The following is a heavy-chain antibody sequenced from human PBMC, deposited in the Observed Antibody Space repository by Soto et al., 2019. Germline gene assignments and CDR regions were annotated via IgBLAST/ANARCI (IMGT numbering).Heavy chain of an antibody. CDR1: GFTFSSYA. V-gene: IGHV3-23*01. J-gene: IGHJ2*01. Sequence: EVQLLESGGGFVQPGGSLRLACAASGFTFSSYAMNWVRQAPGKGLEWVSVISGSGGSTYYADSVQGRFTISRDNSKNTLYLQMNSLRADDTAVYYCAKRTMGCYFDLWGRGTLVTVSS. CDR2: ISGSGGST. CDR3: AKRTMGCYFDL. D-gene: IGHD3-3*01.